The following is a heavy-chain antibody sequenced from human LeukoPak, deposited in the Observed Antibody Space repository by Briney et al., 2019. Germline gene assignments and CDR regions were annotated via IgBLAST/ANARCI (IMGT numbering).Heavy chain of an antibody. Sequence: SETLSLTCAVYGGSFSGYYWSWIRQPPGKGLEWIGEINHSGSTNYNPSLKSRVTISVDTSKNQFSLKLSSVTAADTAVYYCARGVVTMVRGVIIVAPPDYYMDVWGKGTTVTVSS. CDR2: INHSGST. J-gene: IGHJ6*03. CDR3: ARGVVTMVRGVIIVAPPDYYMDV. CDR1: GGSFSGYY. D-gene: IGHD3-10*01. V-gene: IGHV4-34*01.